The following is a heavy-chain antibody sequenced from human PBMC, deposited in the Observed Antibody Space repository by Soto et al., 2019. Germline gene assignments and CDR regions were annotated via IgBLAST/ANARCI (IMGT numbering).Heavy chain of an antibody. V-gene: IGHV3-30-3*01. J-gene: IGHJ4*02. Sequence: QVQLVESGGGVVQPGRSLRLSCAASGFTFSSYAMHWVRQAPGKGLEWVAVISYDGSNKYYADSVKGRFTISRDNSKNTLYLQMNSLRAEDTAVYYCAREELKQFDYWGQGTLVTVPS. D-gene: IGHD3-10*01. CDR3: AREELKQFDY. CDR2: ISYDGSNK. CDR1: GFTFSSYA.